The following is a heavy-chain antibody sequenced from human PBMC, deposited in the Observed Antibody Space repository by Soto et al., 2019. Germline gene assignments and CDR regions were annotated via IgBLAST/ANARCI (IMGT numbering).Heavy chain of an antibody. Sequence: SETLSLTCTVSGGSISSSSYYWGWIRQPPGKGLEWIGSIYYSGSTYYNPSLKSRVTISVDTSKNQFSLKLSSVTAADTAVYYCARHAATSDKYYYYYYYMDVWGKGTTVTVSS. CDR1: GGSISSSSYY. J-gene: IGHJ6*03. V-gene: IGHV4-39*01. CDR2: IYYSGST. D-gene: IGHD1-26*01. CDR3: ARHAATSDKYYYYYYYMDV.